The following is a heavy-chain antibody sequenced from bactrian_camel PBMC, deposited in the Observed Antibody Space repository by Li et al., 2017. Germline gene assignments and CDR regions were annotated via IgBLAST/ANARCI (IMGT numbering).Heavy chain of an antibody. D-gene: IGHD6*01. V-gene: IGHV3S1*01. CDR2: SSSDGAYT. Sequence: SGGGSVQPGRSLRLSCTGSGFAFSTKSIYWVRQAPGKGLEWVSTSSSDGAYTTYLDTVKGRFITSRDTAKNTVYLQMNSLKSEDTALYYCATYGGSASQGFGYWGQGTQVTVS. J-gene: IGHJ6*01. CDR1: GFAFSTKS. CDR3: ATYGGSASQGFGY.